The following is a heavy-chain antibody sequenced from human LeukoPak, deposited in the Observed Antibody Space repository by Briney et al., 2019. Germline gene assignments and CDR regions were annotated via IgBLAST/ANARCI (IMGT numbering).Heavy chain of an antibody. J-gene: IGHJ4*02. D-gene: IGHD5-24*01. Sequence: ASVKVSCKASGYTFTGYFMHWVRQAPGQGLEWMGIINPSGGSTSYAQKFQGRATMTRDTSTSAVYMALRSLRSEDTAVHYRARGTRDGYNPFDYWGQGTLVTVSS. CDR1: GYTFTGYF. V-gene: IGHV1-46*01. CDR2: INPSGGST. CDR3: ARGTRDGYNPFDY.